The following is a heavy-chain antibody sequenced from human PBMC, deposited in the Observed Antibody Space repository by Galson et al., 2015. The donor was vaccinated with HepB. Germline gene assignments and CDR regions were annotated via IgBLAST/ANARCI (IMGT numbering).Heavy chain of an antibody. V-gene: IGHV3-30*04. D-gene: IGHD2-2*01. CDR2: ISFDGRIT. CDR3: ARGPLVGYCSSTSCLGAFDI. J-gene: IGHJ3*02. CDR1: GFTFSRYA. Sequence: SLRLSCAASGFTFSRYAMHWVRQAPGKGLEWVAIISFDGRITYYADSVKGRFTLSRDNSKNTLYLQMNRLTADDTAVYYCARGPLVGYCSSTSCLGAFDIWGQGTRVTVSS.